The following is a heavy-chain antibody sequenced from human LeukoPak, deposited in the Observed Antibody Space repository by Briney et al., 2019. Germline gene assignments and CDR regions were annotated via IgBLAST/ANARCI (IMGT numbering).Heavy chain of an antibody. V-gene: IGHV3-7*01. CDR3: AKDVGVGAFFDY. Sequence: PGGSLRLSCAASGFNFGPYWMSWVRQAPGKGPEWVANIKGDGSEKFYANSVKGRFTISRDNAKNTLYLQMNSLRAEDTAVYYCAKDVGVGAFFDYWGQGTLVTVSS. D-gene: IGHD1-26*01. J-gene: IGHJ4*02. CDR2: IKGDGSEK. CDR1: GFNFGPYW.